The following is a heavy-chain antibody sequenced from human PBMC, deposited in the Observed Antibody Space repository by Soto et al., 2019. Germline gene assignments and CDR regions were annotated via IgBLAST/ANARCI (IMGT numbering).Heavy chain of an antibody. CDR3: ARGYRQSGYSSSWVFDH. CDR1: GGSINSGGYY. D-gene: IGHD6-13*01. V-gene: IGHV4-31*01. Sequence: QVQLRESGPGLVKPSQTLSLTCTVSGGSINSGGYYWNWIRQHPGKGLEWLGYMYYSGSTYYNPFLRSPVIISADTSENHYSLKLSSLTATDTARYFCARGYRQSGYSSSWVFDHWCQVPLVNVSS. J-gene: IGHJ4*02. CDR2: MYYSGST.